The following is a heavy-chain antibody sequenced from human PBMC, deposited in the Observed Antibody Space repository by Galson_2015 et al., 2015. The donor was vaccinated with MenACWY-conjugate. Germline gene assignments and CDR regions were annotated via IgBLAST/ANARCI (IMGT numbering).Heavy chain of an antibody. V-gene: IGHV4-4*01. CDR3: TRTRFRPGGQERGTFDL. D-gene: IGHD3-16*01. J-gene: IGHJ3*01. Sequence: SIRSTYWWPWVRQPPGKGLEWIGEIYHTGSTKYNPSLKSRVTFSVDKSNNQFSLRLTSVTAADTAVYFCTRTRFRPGGQERGTFDLWGQGTMVTVSS. CDR2: IYHTGST. CDR1: SIRSTYW.